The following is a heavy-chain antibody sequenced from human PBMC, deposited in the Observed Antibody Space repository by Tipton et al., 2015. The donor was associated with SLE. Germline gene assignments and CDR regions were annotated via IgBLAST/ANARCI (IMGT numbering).Heavy chain of an antibody. CDR3: ARDAYYYDSSGYYQAFDI. J-gene: IGHJ3*02. Sequence: GLVKPSQTLSLTCAISGDSVSSNSAAWNWIRQSPSRGLEWLGRTYYRSGWYNDYAVSAKSRITINPDTSKNQFSLQLGSVTPEDTAVYYCARDAYYYDSSGYYQAFDIWGQGTMVTVSS. CDR1: GDSVSSNSAA. D-gene: IGHD3-22*01. CDR2: TYYRSGWYN. V-gene: IGHV6-1*01.